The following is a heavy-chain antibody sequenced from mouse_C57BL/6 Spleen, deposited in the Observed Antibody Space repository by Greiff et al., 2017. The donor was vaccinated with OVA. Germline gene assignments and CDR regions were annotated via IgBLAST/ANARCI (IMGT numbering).Heavy chain of an antibody. CDR2: IWSGGST. Sequence: VQGVESGPGLVQPSQSLSITCTVSGFSLTSYGVHWVRQSPGKGLEWLGVIWSGGSTDYNAAFISRLSISKDNSKSQVFFKMNRLQADDTAIYYCARGDYYGSSYFDYWGQGTTLTVSS. CDR3: ARGDYYGSSYFDY. J-gene: IGHJ2*01. D-gene: IGHD1-1*01. V-gene: IGHV2-2*01. CDR1: GFSLTSYG.